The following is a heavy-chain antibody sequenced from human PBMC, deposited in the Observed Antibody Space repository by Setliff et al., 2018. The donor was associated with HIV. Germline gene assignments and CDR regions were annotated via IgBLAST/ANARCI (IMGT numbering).Heavy chain of an antibody. CDR3: TADLIDPPAYGLDY. CDR2: IKSKTDGGTT. Sequence: GGSLRLSCAASGFTFSNAWMSWVRQAPGKGLEWVGRIKSKTDGGTTDYVTPVKGRFTISRDDSKNTLYMQIDTLKTDDTAVYYCTADLIDPPAYGLDYWGQGTLVTVSS. J-gene: IGHJ4*02. V-gene: IGHV3-15*01. D-gene: IGHD2-21*01. CDR1: GFTFSNAW.